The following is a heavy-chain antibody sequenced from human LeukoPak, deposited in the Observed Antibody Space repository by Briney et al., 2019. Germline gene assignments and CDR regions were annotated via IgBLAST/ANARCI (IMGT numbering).Heavy chain of an antibody. Sequence: PGGSLRLSCAASGFTFSTYEMDWVRQAPGKGLEWVSSISDSGGRTFYADSVKGRFTISRDNSKDTLNLQMNSLRAEDTAVYFCAGRCIYPDYGRLDAFDIWGQGTMVTVSS. CDR3: AGRCIYPDYGRLDAFDI. CDR1: GFTFSTYE. V-gene: IGHV3-23*01. D-gene: IGHD4-17*01. J-gene: IGHJ3*02. CDR2: ISDSGGRT.